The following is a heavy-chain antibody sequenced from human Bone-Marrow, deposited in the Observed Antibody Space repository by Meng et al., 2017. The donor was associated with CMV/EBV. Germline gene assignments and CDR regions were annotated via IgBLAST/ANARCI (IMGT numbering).Heavy chain of an antibody. Sequence: SETLSLTCTVSGGSVSSGSYYWSWIRQPPGKGLEWIGYIYYSGSTNYNPSLKSRVTISVDTSKNQFSLKLSSVTAADTAVDYCARDGVMEAPYSDAFDFWGQGTMVTVSS. V-gene: IGHV4-61*01. CDR3: ARDGVMEAPYSDAFDF. J-gene: IGHJ3*01. CDR2: IYYSGST. D-gene: IGHD3-16*01. CDR1: GGSVSSGSYY.